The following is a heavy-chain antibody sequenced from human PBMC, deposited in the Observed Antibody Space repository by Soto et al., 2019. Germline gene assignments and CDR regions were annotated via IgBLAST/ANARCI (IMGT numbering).Heavy chain of an antibody. CDR1: GYNFSTYD. J-gene: IGHJ5*02. V-gene: IGHV1-8*01. Sequence: QVQLVQSGAEVKKPGASVKVSCKASGYNFSTYDINWVRQATGQGLEWMGWMNPNNGNTGYAQKSQGRVTMTRNTAMSTAYMELSSLRSDDTAVYYCARVPRGFWSDNWFDPWGQGTLITVSS. D-gene: IGHD3-3*01. CDR2: MNPNNGNT. CDR3: ARVPRGFWSDNWFDP.